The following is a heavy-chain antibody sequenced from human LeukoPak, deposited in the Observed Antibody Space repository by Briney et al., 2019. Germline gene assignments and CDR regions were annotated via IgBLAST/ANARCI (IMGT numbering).Heavy chain of an antibody. V-gene: IGHV4-39*02. J-gene: IGHJ6*02. CDR2: IYYSGST. CDR3: AREMGVVTAHGIDV. Sequence: PSETLSLTCIVSGGSVSSISINDYHWGWVRQPPGKGLESIGSIYYSGSTYYNPSLKSRVTISVDTSKNQFSLKLSSVTAADTALYYCAREMGVVTAHGIDVWGQGTTVTVSS. CDR1: GGSVSSISINDYH. D-gene: IGHD4-23*01.